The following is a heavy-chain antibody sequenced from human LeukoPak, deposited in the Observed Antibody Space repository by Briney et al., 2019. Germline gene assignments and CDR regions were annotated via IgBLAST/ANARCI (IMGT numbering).Heavy chain of an antibody. Sequence: ASETLSLTCAVYGGSFSGYYWGWIRQPPGKGLEWIGSIYYSGSTYYSPSLKSRVTISVDTSKNQFSLKLSSVTAADTAVYYCARAPSHYDFWSGYYEKYPFDYWGQGTLVTVSS. V-gene: IGHV4-39*01. CDR3: ARAPSHYDFWSGYYEKYPFDY. D-gene: IGHD3-3*01. CDR2: IYYSGST. CDR1: GGSFSGYY. J-gene: IGHJ4*02.